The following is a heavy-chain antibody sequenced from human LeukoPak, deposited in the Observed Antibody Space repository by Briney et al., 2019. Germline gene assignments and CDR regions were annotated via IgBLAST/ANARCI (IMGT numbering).Heavy chain of an antibody. CDR1: GFTFSTYW. V-gene: IGHV3-7*01. CDR3: ASSGADDY. Sequence: GGSLRLSCAASGFTFSTYWMSWVRQAPGRGLEWVANIKQDGSEKYYVDSVKGRFTISRDNAKNSLSLQMNSLRAEDTAVYYCASSGADDYWGQGTLVTVSS. J-gene: IGHJ4*02. D-gene: IGHD4-17*01. CDR2: IKQDGSEK.